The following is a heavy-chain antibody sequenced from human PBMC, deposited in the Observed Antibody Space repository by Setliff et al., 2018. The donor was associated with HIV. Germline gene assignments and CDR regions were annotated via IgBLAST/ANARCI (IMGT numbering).Heavy chain of an antibody. Sequence: PGGSLRLSCAASGSMFTYAWLSWVRQAPGKGLEWVGRSKGKADGETIGYATPVKGRFIISRDYSENTLFLQMNDLKIEDTGVYYCATESRLLAGGSYPFDNWGQGTLVTVSS. D-gene: IGHD1-26*01. CDR2: SKGKADGETI. CDR1: GSMFTYAW. V-gene: IGHV3-15*01. CDR3: ATESRLLAGGSYPFDN. J-gene: IGHJ4*02.